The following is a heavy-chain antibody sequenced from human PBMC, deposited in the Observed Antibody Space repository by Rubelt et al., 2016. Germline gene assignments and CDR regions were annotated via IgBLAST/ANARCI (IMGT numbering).Heavy chain of an antibody. CDR1: GGSISTDDYY. CDR3: ARALAGYASGRGWFDP. D-gene: IGHD3-10*01. V-gene: IGHV4-31*11. Sequence: QVQLQQWGAGLLKPSETLSLTCAVYGGSISTDDYYWGWIRQHPGKGLEWIGYIYNSATTYYKPSLKSRVTISADTSQNQFSLILSSVTAADTAVYYCARALAGYASGRGWFDPWGQGTLVTVSS. J-gene: IGHJ5*02. CDR2: IYNSATT.